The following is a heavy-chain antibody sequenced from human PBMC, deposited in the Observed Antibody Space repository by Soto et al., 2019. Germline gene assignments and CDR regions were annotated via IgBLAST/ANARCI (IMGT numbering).Heavy chain of an antibody. CDR3: ARDDPGYSSSWVDY. V-gene: IGHV1-69*04. J-gene: IGHJ4*02. D-gene: IGHD6-13*01. Sequence: ASVKVSCKASGGTFSSYPISWVRQAPGQGLEWMGRIIPILGIANYAQKFQGRVTITADKSTGTAYMELSSLGSEDTAVYYCARDDPGYSSSWVDYWGQGTLVTVSS. CDR1: GGTFSSYP. CDR2: IIPILGIA.